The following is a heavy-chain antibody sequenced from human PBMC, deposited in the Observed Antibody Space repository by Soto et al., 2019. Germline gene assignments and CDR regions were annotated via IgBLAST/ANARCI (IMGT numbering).Heavy chain of an antibody. D-gene: IGHD3-16*01. Sequence: QINLKESGPTLVKPTQTLTLTCSFSGFSLTTAVVGVGWVRQSPGEALERRALIYWDDDERYSPPLKTRPTRTEFTSKNQVVLKFTNMAPVDTATYYCAHSRKLIAKDAQVGDFGYWGQGTLVTVSS. CDR1: GFSLTTAVVG. J-gene: IGHJ4*02. CDR3: AHSRKLIAKDAQVGDFGY. CDR2: IYWDDDE. V-gene: IGHV2-5*02.